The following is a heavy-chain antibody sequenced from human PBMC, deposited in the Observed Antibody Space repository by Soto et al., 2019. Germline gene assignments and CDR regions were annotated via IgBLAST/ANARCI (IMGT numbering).Heavy chain of an antibody. D-gene: IGHD3-22*01. Sequence: EVQLVESGGGFVKPGGSLRLTCTASGFTFSDAWMSWVRQAPGKGLEWVGRIKSKSEGGRTDYAAPVKGRFTISSDDSQTTLYLQLNSLKSEDTAVYYCTTDRSYYSDSSINCGQGTLVTVSS. J-gene: IGHJ4*02. CDR2: IKSKSEGGRT. CDR3: TTDRSYYSDSSIN. V-gene: IGHV3-15*01. CDR1: GFTFSDAW.